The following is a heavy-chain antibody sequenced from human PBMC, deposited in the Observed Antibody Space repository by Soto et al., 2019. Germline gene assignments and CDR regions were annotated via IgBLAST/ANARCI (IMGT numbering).Heavy chain of an antibody. CDR2: IYYSGST. Sequence: SETLSLTCTVSGGSISSSSYYWGWIRQPPGKGLEWIGSIYYSGSTYYNPSLKSRVTISVDTSKNQFSLKLSSVTAADTAVYYCVKGGSSSYDAFDIWGQGTMVTVSS. V-gene: IGHV4-39*01. CDR1: GGSISSSSYY. J-gene: IGHJ3*02. CDR3: VKGGSSSYDAFDI. D-gene: IGHD2-15*01.